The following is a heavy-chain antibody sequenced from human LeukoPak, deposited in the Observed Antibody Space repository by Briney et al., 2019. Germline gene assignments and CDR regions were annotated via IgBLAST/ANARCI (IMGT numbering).Heavy chain of an antibody. V-gene: IGHV3-23*01. D-gene: IGHD6-19*01. CDR1: GFTFSSYG. Sequence: GGSLRLSCAASGFTFSSYGMSWVRQAPGKGLEWVSAISGSGGSTYHADSVKGRFTISRDNSKNTLYLQMNSLRAEDTAVYYCAKDLYSSGWNPPGYFDYWGQGTLVTVSS. CDR3: AKDLYSSGWNPPGYFDY. CDR2: ISGSGGST. J-gene: IGHJ4*02.